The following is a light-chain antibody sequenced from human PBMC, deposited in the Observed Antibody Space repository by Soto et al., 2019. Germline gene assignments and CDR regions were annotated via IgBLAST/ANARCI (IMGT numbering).Light chain of an antibody. CDR3: QQYNSYPRT. Sequence: DIQMTQSPSTLSASVGDRVTITCRASQSISSWLAWYQQKPGKAPNLLIYDASSLESRVPSRFSGSGSGTELTRTISSLEPDDFATCDCQQYNSYPRTFGQGTKVEIK. CDR1: QSISSW. CDR2: DAS. V-gene: IGKV1-5*01. J-gene: IGKJ1*01.